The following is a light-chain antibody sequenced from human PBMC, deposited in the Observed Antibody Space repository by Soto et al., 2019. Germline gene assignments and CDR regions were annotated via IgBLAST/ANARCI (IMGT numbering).Light chain of an antibody. V-gene: IGKV1-8*01. Sequence: AIRMTQSPSSLSASTGDRVTITCRASQGISSYLAWYQQKPGKAPKLLIYAASTLQSGVPSRFRGXGSGRDFTLTISCLQSEYPATCYDRRIKSYPIGFGQVQRMEIK. CDR3: RRIKSYPIG. CDR1: QGISSY. J-gene: IGKJ5*01. CDR2: AAS.